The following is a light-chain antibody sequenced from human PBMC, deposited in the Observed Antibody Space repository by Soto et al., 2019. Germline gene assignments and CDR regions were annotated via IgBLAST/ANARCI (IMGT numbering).Light chain of an antibody. CDR3: QQYNSYPLT. V-gene: IGKV1-5*01. CDR1: QSISSW. J-gene: IGKJ4*01. CDR2: DAS. Sequence: DIQMTQSRSTLSASVGDRVIITCRASQSISSWLAWYQQKPGTAPKLLIYDASSLESGVPSRFSGSGSGTELTLTISSLQPDDFATYYCQQYNSYPLTFGGGTKVEIK.